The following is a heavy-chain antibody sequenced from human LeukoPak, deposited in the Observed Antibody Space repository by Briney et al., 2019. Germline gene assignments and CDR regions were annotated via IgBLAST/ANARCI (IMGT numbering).Heavy chain of an antibody. CDR1: GGSFSGYY. V-gene: IGHV4-59*01. CDR2: IYYSGST. Sequence: PSETLSLTCAVYGGSFSGYYWSWIRQPPGKGLEWIGYIYYSGSTNYNPSLKSRVTISVDTSKNQFSLKLSSVTAADTAVYYCASLDTAMVMSYWGQGTLVTVSS. D-gene: IGHD5-18*01. CDR3: ASLDTAMVMSY. J-gene: IGHJ4*02.